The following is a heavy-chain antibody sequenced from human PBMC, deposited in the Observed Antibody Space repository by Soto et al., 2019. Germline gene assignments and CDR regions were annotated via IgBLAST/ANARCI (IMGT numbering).Heavy chain of an antibody. CDR3: ARHYSSSSWYYPYFDY. CDR1: GGSISSGGYY. V-gene: IGHV4-39*01. CDR2: IYYSGST. Sequence: PSETLSLTCTVSGGSISSGGYYWSWIRQHPGKGLEWIGYIYYSGSTYYNPSLKSRVTISVDTSKNQFSLKLSSVTAADTAVYYCARHYSSSSWYYPYFDYWGQGTLVTVSS. J-gene: IGHJ4*02. D-gene: IGHD6-13*01.